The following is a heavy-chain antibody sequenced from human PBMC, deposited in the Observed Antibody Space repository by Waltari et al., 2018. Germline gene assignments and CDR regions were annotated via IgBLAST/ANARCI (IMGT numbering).Heavy chain of an antibody. CDR3: ARSVYGDYGGRFFDY. CDR1: GGSIISGDYY. V-gene: IGHV4-30-4*08. Sequence: QVQLEESGPGLVNPSQTLSLTCSGPGGSIISGDYYWTWIRQSPRKGLEWIGHIYYYGTTSYNPSLMGRTSISLDTSKNHFSLKLSSVAAADAALYYCARSVYGDYGGRFFDYWGQGILVTVSS. J-gene: IGHJ4*02. CDR2: IYYYGTT. D-gene: IGHD4-17*01.